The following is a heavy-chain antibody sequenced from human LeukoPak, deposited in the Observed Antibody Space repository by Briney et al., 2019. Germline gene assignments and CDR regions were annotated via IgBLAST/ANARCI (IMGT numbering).Heavy chain of an antibody. CDR2: IYPGDSDT. Sequence: GASLQISSKGAGYSFSSYWIGWGRPRPGKRGEWRGSIYPGDSDTRYSPSFQGQVTISAGKSISTAYLQWSTLKASDTAMYYCARRFYGDYSFDYWGQGTLVTVSS. J-gene: IGHJ4*02. D-gene: IGHD4-17*01. CDR3: ARRFYGDYSFDY. V-gene: IGHV5-51*01. CDR1: GYSFSSYW.